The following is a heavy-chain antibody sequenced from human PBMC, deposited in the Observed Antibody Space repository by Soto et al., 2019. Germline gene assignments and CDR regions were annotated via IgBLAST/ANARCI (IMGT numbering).Heavy chain of an antibody. V-gene: IGHV4-31*03. J-gene: IGHJ1*01. CDR1: GGSISSGGYY. Sequence: QVQLQESGPGLVKPSQTLSLTCTVSGGSISSGGYYWSWIRQHPGKGLEGMGYIYYSGSTYYNPPLKSRATISVDASKKQFSLKLSSVTAADTAVYYCARTTSTYDYVWGSYRYNWYFQHWGQGTLLTVSS. CDR3: ARTTSTYDYVWGSYRYNWYFQH. CDR2: IYYSGST. D-gene: IGHD3-16*02.